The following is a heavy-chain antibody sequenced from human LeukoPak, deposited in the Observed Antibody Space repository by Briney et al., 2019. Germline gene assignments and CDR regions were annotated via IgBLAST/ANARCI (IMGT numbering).Heavy chain of an antibody. D-gene: IGHD2-15*01. CDR1: GFTFSSYA. V-gene: IGHV3-23*01. CDR3: AKDPYCSGGSCHDLSDY. J-gene: IGHJ4*02. Sequence: GGSLRLSCAASGFTFSSYAMRWVRQAPGKGLEWVSTISGSGGGTYYADSVKGRFTISKDNSKNTLYLQMNSLRAEDTAVYYCAKDPYCSGGSCHDLSDYWGQGTLVTVSS. CDR2: ISGSGGGT.